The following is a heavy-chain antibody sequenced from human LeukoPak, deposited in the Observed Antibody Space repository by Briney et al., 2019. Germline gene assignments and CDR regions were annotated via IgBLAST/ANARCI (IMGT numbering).Heavy chain of an antibody. J-gene: IGHJ2*01. CDR3: ASTRNYDLWSGSGYFDL. Sequence: SETLSLTCTVSGGSISSGSYYWSWIRQPAGKRLEWIGRFYSSGSTNYNPSLKSRVTISVDTSKNQFSLKLSSVTAADTAVYYCASTRNYDLWSGSGYFDLWGRGTLVTVSS. CDR1: GGSISSGSYY. CDR2: FYSSGST. V-gene: IGHV4-61*02. D-gene: IGHD3-3*01.